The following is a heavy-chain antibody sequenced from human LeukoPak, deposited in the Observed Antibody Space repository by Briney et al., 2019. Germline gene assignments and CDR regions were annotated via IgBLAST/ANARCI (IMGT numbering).Heavy chain of an antibody. CDR3: VRALHY. Sequence: KSSETLSLTGTVSGVSISAYSWSWIRQPAGKGPEWIGRIYTGGTIYNSSLQSRVAISVDKSKNQISLRLNSVTAADTAIYYCVRALHYWGQGTLVTVSS. CDR1: GVSISAYS. CDR2: IYTGGT. V-gene: IGHV4-4*07. J-gene: IGHJ4*02.